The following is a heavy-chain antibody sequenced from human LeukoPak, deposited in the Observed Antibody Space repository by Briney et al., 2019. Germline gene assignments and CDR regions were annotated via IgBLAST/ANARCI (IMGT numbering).Heavy chain of an antibody. V-gene: IGHV5-51*01. Sequence: RGESLKISCKASGYSFTHYWLGWVRQMPGKGLEWMGIIYSGDSDTKYSPSFQGQVTISADKSISSAYLQWSSLKASDTAMYYCARRITIFGDGNWFDFWGQGTLVTVSS. CDR1: GYSFTHYW. CDR2: IYSGDSDT. J-gene: IGHJ5*01. CDR3: ARRITIFGDGNWFDF. D-gene: IGHD3-3*01.